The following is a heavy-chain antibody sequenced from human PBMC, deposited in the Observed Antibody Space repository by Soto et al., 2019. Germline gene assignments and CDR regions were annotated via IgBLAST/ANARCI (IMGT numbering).Heavy chain of an antibody. CDR2: IYWADDK. CDR3: IQSRCGGDCFQSYASNYYYGMDV. J-gene: IGHJ6*02. CDR1: GFSLSTSGVG. Sequence: QITLKESGPTLVKPTQTLTLTCTFSGFSLSTSGVGVGWIRQPPGTALEWLALIYWADDKRYSPSLRSRLTTNKDTSKNPVVLTMTNMDPVDTATYYCIQSRCGGDCFQSYASNYYYGMDVWGQGTTVTVSS. V-gene: IGHV2-5*02. D-gene: IGHD2-21*02.